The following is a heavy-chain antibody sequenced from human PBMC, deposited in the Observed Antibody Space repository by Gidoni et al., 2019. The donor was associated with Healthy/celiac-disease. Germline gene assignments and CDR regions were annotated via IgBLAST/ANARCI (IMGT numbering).Heavy chain of an antibody. CDR1: GVSISSSSYY. V-gene: IGHV4-39*01. CDR3: ARQGEWLADY. D-gene: IGHD6-19*01. CDR2: IDYSGSN. J-gene: IGHJ4*02. Sequence: QLQLQESGPGLVKPSETLSLTCPVSGVSISSSSYYWGWTRQPPGKGMEWIGSIDYSGSNYDNPSRKSRVTISGDTSKNQFSRKLSSVTAADTAVYYCARQGEWLADYWGQGTLVTVSS.